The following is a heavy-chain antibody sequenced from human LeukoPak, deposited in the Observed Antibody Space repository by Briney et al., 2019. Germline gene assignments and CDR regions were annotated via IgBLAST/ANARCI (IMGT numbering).Heavy chain of an antibody. CDR2: IYSGGST. J-gene: IGHJ4*02. D-gene: IGHD3-22*01. CDR3: AREGRHYYDSSGYYWKD. Sequence: GGSLRLSCAASGFTVSSNYMSWGRQAPGKGLEWVSVIYSGGSTYYADSVKGRFTISRDNSKNTLYLQMNSLRAEDTAVYYCAREGRHYYDSSGYYWKDWGQGTLVTVSS. CDR1: GFTVSSNY. V-gene: IGHV3-66*02.